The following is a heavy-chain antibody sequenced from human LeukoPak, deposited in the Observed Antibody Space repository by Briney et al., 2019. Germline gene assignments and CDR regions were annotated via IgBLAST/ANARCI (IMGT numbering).Heavy chain of an antibody. V-gene: IGHV4-39*01. CDR2: IYYSGST. Sequence: PSETLSLTCAVYGGSFSGYYWGWIRQPPGKGLEWIGSIYYSGSTYYNPSLKSRVTISVDTSKNQFSLKLSSVTAADTAVYHCARLFCSGSYYAAFDIWGQGTMVTVSS. CDR3: ARLFCSGSYYAAFDI. D-gene: IGHD1-26*01. CDR1: GGSFSGYY. J-gene: IGHJ3*02.